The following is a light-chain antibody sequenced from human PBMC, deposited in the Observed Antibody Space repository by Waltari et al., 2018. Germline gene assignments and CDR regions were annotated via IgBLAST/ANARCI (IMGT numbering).Light chain of an antibody. CDR2: YRSDSDH. Sequence: QAVLSQPASLSASPGASARPTCTLRSDSIVGAYTLYWYQQRPGIPPQFLMRYRSDSDHQQGSGVPSRFSGSKDTSANAGILRISGLQSEDEADYYCMILHDYAVVVGGGTKLTVL. J-gene: IGLJ3*02. CDR1: SDSIVGAYT. CDR3: MILHDYAVV. V-gene: IGLV5-45*01.